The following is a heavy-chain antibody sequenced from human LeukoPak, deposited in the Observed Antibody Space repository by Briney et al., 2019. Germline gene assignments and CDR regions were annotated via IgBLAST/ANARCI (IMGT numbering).Heavy chain of an antibody. D-gene: IGHD2-2*02. CDR3: ARDIKYQLLYDYFDY. Sequence: PGGSLRLSCAASGFTFSSYAMTWVRQAPGKGLEWVSGISGGGRSIYYTDSVKGRFTVSRDNLKSTLTLQMSGLRAEDTAVYYCARDIKYQLLYDYFDYWGQGTLVTVSS. V-gene: IGHV3-23*01. CDR2: ISGGGRSI. J-gene: IGHJ4*02. CDR1: GFTFSSYA.